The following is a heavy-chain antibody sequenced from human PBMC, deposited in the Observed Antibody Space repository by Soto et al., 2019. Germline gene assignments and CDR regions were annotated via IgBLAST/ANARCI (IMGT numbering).Heavy chain of an antibody. Sequence: GESLKISCKGSEYSFSTYWIAWVRQMPGKGLEWMGIIYPGDSDTRYSPSFQGQVTISADKSISTAHLQWSRLKASDTAMDYCERQIRHYDSWSNTYYYAGLDGWGQGTTVTVSS. CDR1: EYSFSTYW. CDR2: IYPGDSDT. D-gene: IGHD3-3*01. V-gene: IGHV5-51*01. CDR3: ERQIRHYDSWSNTYYYAGLDG. J-gene: IGHJ6*02.